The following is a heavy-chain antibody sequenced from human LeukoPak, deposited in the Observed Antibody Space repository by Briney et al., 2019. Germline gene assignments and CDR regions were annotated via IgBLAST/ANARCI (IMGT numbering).Heavy chain of an antibody. CDR2: ISAYNGNT. D-gene: IGHD3-9*01. Sequence: ASVKVSCKASGYTFTNNYIHWVRQAPGQGLEWMGWISAYNGNTNYAQKLQGRVTMTTDTSTSTAYMELRSLRSDDTAVYYCARGAYDILTGWLGDYWGQGTLVTVSS. CDR3: ARGAYDILTGWLGDY. V-gene: IGHV1-18*04. J-gene: IGHJ4*02. CDR1: GYTFTNNY.